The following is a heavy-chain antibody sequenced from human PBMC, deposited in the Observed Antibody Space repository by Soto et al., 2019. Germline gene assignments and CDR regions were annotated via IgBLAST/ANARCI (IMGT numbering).Heavy chain of an antibody. CDR1: GFTFSSNW. V-gene: IGHV3-74*01. CDR3: ATVGTGSYNWFAP. J-gene: IGHJ5*02. CDR2: INSDGTTT. D-gene: IGHD3-10*01. Sequence: EVQLVESGGGLVQPGGSLRLSCAASGFTFSSNWMHWVRQAPGKGLVWVARINSDGTTTTYADPVKGRFTISRDNAKNTVYLQMNSLRVEDTAVYYCATVGTGSYNWFAPWGRGTLVTVSS.